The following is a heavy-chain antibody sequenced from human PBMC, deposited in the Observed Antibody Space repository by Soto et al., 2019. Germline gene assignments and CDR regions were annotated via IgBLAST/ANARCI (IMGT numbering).Heavy chain of an antibody. D-gene: IGHD2-2*01. CDR3: ARLVPSDD. CDR2: IYYSGGT. Sequence: QLQLQESGPGLVKPSETLSLTCTVSGGSISSSSDYWGWIRQPPGKGLEWIGSIYYSGGTYYNPSLKSRVNISVDTSKNQFSLKLSSVTAADTAVYYCARLVPSDDWGQGTLVTVSS. V-gene: IGHV4-39*01. CDR1: GGSISSSSDY. J-gene: IGHJ4*02.